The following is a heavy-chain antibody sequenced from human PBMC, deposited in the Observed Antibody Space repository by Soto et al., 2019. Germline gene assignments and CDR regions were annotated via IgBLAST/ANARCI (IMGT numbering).Heavy chain of an antibody. CDR2: ISSSSSTI. CDR1: GFTFSSYS. D-gene: IGHD6-19*01. J-gene: IGHJ4*02. V-gene: IGHV3-48*02. Sequence: PGGSLRLSCAASGFTFSSYSMNWVRQAPGKGLEWVSYISSSSSTIYYADSVKGRFTISRDNAKNSLYLQMNSLRDEDTAVYYCAREGEQWLEQLLPGTGVDYWGQGTLVTVSS. CDR3: AREGEQWLEQLLPGTGVDY.